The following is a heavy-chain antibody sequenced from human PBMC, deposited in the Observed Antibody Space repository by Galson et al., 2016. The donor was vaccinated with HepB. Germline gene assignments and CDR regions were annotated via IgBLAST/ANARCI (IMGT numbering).Heavy chain of an antibody. CDR1: GYPLTEVS. D-gene: IGHD3-22*01. J-gene: IGHJ3*02. CDR3: ASQASRIIVTITDAFDI. Sequence: SVKVSCKVSGYPLTEVSMHWVRQAPGKGLEWMGGFDPEDGETIYAQKFQGRVSMTEDTSTDTAYMELSSLRSEDTAVYYCASQASRIIVTITDAFDIWGQGTMVTVSS. V-gene: IGHV1-24*01. CDR2: FDPEDGET.